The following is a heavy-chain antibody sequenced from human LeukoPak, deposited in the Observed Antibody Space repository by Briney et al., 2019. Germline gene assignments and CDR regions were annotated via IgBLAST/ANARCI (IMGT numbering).Heavy chain of an antibody. CDR2: ISSSGSTI. J-gene: IGHJ6*03. V-gene: IGHV3-11*01. D-gene: IGHD3-22*01. CDR3: ARVPYDSSGYYYRYYYYYYMDV. CDR1: GFTVSSNY. Sequence: PGGSLRLSCAASGFTVSSNYMSWVRQAPGKGLEWGSYISSSGSTIYYADSVKGRFTISRDNAKNSLYLQMNSLRAEDTAVYYCARVPYDSSGYYYRYYYYYYMDVWGKGTTVTVSS.